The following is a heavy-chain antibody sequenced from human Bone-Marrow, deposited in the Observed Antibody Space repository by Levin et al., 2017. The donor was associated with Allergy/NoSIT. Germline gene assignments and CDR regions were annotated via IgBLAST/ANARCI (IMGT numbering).Heavy chain of an antibody. CDR2: ISYDGTDK. V-gene: IGHV3-30-3*01. J-gene: IGHJ6*03. D-gene: IGHD2-2*01. Sequence: TGGSLRLSCAASGFTFSDYAIHWVRQAPGKGLEWVAVISYDGTDKYFADSVKGRFTISRDNSKNTLYLEMNSLRAEDTALYYCARDGCSSASCRFYYYFSYMDVWGKGTTVTVSS. CDR1: GFTFSDYA. CDR3: ARDGCSSASCRFYYYFSYMDV.